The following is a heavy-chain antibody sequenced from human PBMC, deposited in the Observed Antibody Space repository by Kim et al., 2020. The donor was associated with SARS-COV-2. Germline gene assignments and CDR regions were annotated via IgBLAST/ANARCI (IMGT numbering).Heavy chain of an antibody. V-gene: IGHV6-1*01. D-gene: IGHD2-21*01. J-gene: IGHJ4*02. CDR1: GDSVSSNSAA. CDR2: TYYRSKWYV. Sequence: SQTLSLTCFISGDSVSSNSAAWNWIRQSPSRGLEWLGRTYYRSKWYVDYALSVRSRITINTDTSKNQVSLQLNSVTPEDSAVYYCARIPDYWGQGTLVTVSS. CDR3: ARIPDY.